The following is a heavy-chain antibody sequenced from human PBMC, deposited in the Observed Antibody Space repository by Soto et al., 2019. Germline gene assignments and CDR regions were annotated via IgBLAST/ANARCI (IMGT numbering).Heavy chain of an antibody. CDR1: GGSISSYY. V-gene: IGHV4-59*01. D-gene: IGHD3-9*01. CDR3: ARDRSVYDILTGYYDKAPGYGMDV. Sequence: SETLSLTCTVSGGSISSYYWSWIRQPPGKGLEWIGYIYYSGSTNYNPSLKSRVTITVDTSKNQFSLKLSSVTAADKAEYYRARDRSVYDILTGYYDKAPGYGMDVWGQGTTVTVSS. J-gene: IGHJ6*02. CDR2: IYYSGST.